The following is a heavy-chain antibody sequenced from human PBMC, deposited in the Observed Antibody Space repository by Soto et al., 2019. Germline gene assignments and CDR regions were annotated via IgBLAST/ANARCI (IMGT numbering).Heavy chain of an antibody. V-gene: IGHV4-34*01. CDR3: ERGFGFTNYYYYMHV. D-gene: IGHD3-16*01. CDR2: INHSGST. J-gene: IGHJ6*03. Sequence: QVQLQQWGAGLLKPSETLSLTCAVYGGSFRGYYWSWIRQPPGKGLEWIGEINHSGSTNYNRSLKRRVTKSVNTSKNQFSLKLSSVTAADTAVYYCERGFGFTNYYYYMHVWGKGTTVTVSS. CDR1: GGSFRGYY.